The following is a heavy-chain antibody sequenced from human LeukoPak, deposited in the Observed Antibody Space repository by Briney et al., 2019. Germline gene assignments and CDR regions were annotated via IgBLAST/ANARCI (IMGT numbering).Heavy chain of an antibody. D-gene: IGHD6-13*01. CDR2: ISRIGSPI. Sequence: GGSLRLSCAASGITFSSYEMNWVRQAPGKGLEWVSYISRIGSPIYYADSVKGRFTISRDNAKNSLYLQMNSLRAEDTAVYYCARESSSSWSSNFDYWGQGTLVTVSS. CDR1: GITFSSYE. CDR3: ARESSSSWSSNFDY. V-gene: IGHV3-48*03. J-gene: IGHJ4*02.